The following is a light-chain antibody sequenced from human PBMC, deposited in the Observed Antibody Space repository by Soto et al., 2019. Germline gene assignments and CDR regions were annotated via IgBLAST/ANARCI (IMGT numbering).Light chain of an antibody. Sequence: EMVMTQSPAILSVSPGESATLSCRASQSVNSNYLAWYQQHPGQPPRLLMYGASTRATDIPARFSGSGSGTEFTLTITGLQSEDFAVYYCQQRSNWITFGQGTRLEIK. CDR1: QSVNSN. J-gene: IGKJ5*01. V-gene: IGKV3-15*01. CDR3: QQRSNWIT. CDR2: GAS.